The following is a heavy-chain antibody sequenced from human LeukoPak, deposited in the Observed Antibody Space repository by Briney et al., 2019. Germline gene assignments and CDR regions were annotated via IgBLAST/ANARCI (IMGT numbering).Heavy chain of an antibody. CDR2: IYYSGST. Sequence: PSETLSLTCTVSGGSISSYYWSWIRQPPGKGLEWIGYIYYSGSTNYNPSLKSRVTISVDTSKNQFSLKLSSVTAADTAVYYCARSMVGEYYYYYDMDVWGQGTTVTVSS. CDR1: GGSISSYY. D-gene: IGHD3-10*01. V-gene: IGHV4-59*08. J-gene: IGHJ6*02. CDR3: ARSMVGEYYYYYDMDV.